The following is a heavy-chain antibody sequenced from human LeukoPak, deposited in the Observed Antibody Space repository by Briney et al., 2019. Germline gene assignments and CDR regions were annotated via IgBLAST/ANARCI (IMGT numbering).Heavy chain of an antibody. J-gene: IGHJ4*02. CDR2: IYHSGST. V-gene: IGHV4-30-2*01. CDR1: GGSISSGGYY. CDR3: ARDARDGYDY. Sequence: PSETLSLTCTVSGGSISSGGYYWSWIRQPPGKGLEWIGYIYHSGSTYYNPSLKSRVTISVDRSKSQFSLKLSSVTAADTAVYYCARDARDGYDYWGQGTLVTVSS. D-gene: IGHD5-24*01.